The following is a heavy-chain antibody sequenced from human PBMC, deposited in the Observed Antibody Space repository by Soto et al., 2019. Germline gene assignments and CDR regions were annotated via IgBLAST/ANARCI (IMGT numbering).Heavy chain of an antibody. CDR1: GFTFSSYA. Sequence: EVHLLESGGGLVQPGGSLRLSCTASGFTFSSYAMTWVRQAPGRGLEGVSGITAGGGRTYYADAVKGRFTITRDNTKSTLYLQMNSVRAEDTDVYYCAKDTRYGDYVRWFDSWGQGTLVTVSS. CDR2: ITAGGGRT. CDR3: AKDTRYGDYVRWFDS. J-gene: IGHJ5*01. V-gene: IGHV3-23*01. D-gene: IGHD4-17*01.